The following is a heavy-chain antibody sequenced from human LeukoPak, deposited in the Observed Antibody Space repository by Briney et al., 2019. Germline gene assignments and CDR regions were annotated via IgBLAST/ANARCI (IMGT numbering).Heavy chain of an antibody. CDR3: ARLQNDYDILTGYYFWFDP. V-gene: IGHV4-4*09. Sequence: SETLSLTCTVSGGSISTYYWSWIRQPPGKGLEWIGYIYTSGSTNYNPSLKSRVTISVDTSKNQFSLKLSSVTAADTAVYYCARLQNDYDILTGYYFWFDPWGQGTLVTVSS. J-gene: IGHJ5*02. D-gene: IGHD3-9*01. CDR2: IYTSGST. CDR1: GGSISTYY.